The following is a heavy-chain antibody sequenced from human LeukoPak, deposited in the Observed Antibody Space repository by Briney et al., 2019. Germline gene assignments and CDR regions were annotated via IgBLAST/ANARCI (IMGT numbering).Heavy chain of an antibody. Sequence: GASVTVSCKASGYTFTSYYMHWVRQAPGQGLEWMGIINPSGSSTSYAQKFQGRVTMTRDTSTSTVYMELSSLRSEDTAVYYCARDSGPSANYSYYGMDVWGQGTTVTVSS. D-gene: IGHD1-14*01. CDR2: INPSGSST. V-gene: IGHV1-46*01. J-gene: IGHJ6*02. CDR1: GYTFTSYY. CDR3: ARDSGPSANYSYYGMDV.